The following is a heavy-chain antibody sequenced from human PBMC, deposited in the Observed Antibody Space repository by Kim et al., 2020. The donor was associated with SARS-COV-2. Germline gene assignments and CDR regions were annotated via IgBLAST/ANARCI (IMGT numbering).Heavy chain of an antibody. CDR3: TRIPATTLAFWDAFDI. J-gene: IGHJ3*02. CDR2: IRSKANSYAT. D-gene: IGHD1-1*01. CDR1: GFTFSGSP. V-gene: IGHV3-73*01. Sequence: GGSLRLSCAASGFTFSGSPLHWVRQASGKGLEWVGRIRSKANSYATGYAASVKGRFTISRDDSNNTAYLEMSGLKTEDTALYYCTRIPATTLAFWDAFDIWGQGTMVTVSS.